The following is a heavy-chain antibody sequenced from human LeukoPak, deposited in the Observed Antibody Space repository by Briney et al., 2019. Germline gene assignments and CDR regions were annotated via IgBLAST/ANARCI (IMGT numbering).Heavy chain of an antibody. D-gene: IGHD2-2*01. J-gene: IGHJ4*02. CDR2: IYHSGST. V-gene: IGHV4-4*02. Sequence: PSGTLSLTCAVSGGSISSSNWWSWVRQPPGKGLEWIGEIYHSGSTDYNPSLKSRVTISVDKSKNQFSLKLSSVTAVDTAVYYCASPPLNCSSTSCYGRYFDYWGQGTLVTVSS. CDR1: GGSISSSNW. CDR3: ASPPLNCSSTSCYGRYFDY.